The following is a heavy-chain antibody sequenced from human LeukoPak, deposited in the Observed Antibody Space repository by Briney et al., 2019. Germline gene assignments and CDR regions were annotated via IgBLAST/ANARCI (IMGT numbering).Heavy chain of an antibody. Sequence: GGSLRLSCAASGFTFSTHWMHWVRQAPGKGLVWVSRIKSDGSTNYADSVKGRFTISRDNAKNTVSLQMNSLRPEDTGVYYCARAPSEIGGYYPEYFRHWGQGTLVTVSS. V-gene: IGHV3-74*01. CDR2: IKSDGST. J-gene: IGHJ1*01. CDR3: ARAPSEIGGYYPEYFRH. CDR1: GFTFSTHW. D-gene: IGHD3-22*01.